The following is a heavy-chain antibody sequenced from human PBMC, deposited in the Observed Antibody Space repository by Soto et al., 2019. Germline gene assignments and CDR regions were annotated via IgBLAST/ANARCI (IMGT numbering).Heavy chain of an antibody. CDR2: IYDSGNT. D-gene: IGHD3-10*01. V-gene: IGHV4-61*08. J-gene: IGHJ3*02. CDR3: ARRPGFGHAFDI. CDR1: GDCISRGDYY. Sequence: PTCTVSGDCISRGDYYWRWIRQPPGKGLEWIGYIYDSGNTNYNPSLKSRVTISVDTSKNQFSLKLSSVTAADSAVYYGARRPGFGHAFDIWGQGTMVTVSS.